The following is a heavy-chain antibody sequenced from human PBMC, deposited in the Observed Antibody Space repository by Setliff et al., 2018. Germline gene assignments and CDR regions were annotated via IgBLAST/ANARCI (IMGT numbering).Heavy chain of an antibody. CDR2: IYYSGST. Sequence: PSETLSLTCAVSGYSISSSSYYWGWIRQPPGKGLEWIGSIYYSGSTYYNPSLKSRVTISVDTSKNQFSLKLSSVTAAGTAVYYCARVSMYSSSWYYYYYGMDVWGQGTTVTVSS. CDR1: GYSISSSSYY. D-gene: IGHD6-13*01. J-gene: IGHJ6*02. V-gene: IGHV4-39*07. CDR3: ARVSMYSSSWYYYYYGMDV.